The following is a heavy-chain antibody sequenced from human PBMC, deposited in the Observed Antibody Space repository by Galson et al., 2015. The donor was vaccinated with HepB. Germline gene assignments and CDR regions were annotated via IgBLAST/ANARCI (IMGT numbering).Heavy chain of an antibody. V-gene: IGHV1-2*02. J-gene: IGHJ6*03. CDR3: ARDKTRLQLVVGHMDI. CDR1: GYPFIDYY. Sequence: SVKVSCKASGYPFIDYYIYWVRQTPGQGLEWMGWINCRNGDTNYARKFQGRVTMTRDTSISTVYLDLSRLRSDDTGIYYCARDKTRLQLVVGHMDIWGKGTTVTVSS. CDR2: INCRNGDT. D-gene: IGHD6-13*01.